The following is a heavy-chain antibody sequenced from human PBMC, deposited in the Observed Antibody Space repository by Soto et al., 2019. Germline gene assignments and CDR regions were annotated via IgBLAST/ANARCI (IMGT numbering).Heavy chain of an antibody. CDR3: GRDPGPMGSVDTMRGY. CDR1: GFAFSDYG. Sequence: EVQLVESGGGLVQPGGSLTLSCAASGFAFSDYGMMWVRQAPGKGLECISFICGSTIYFADSVKSRFTISRENAKNYLFLQMNNLGAEDTAVYYCGRDPGPMGSVDTMRGYWGQGTLVTVSS. V-gene: IGHV3-48*01. D-gene: IGHD5-12*01. J-gene: IGHJ4*02. CDR2: ICGSTI.